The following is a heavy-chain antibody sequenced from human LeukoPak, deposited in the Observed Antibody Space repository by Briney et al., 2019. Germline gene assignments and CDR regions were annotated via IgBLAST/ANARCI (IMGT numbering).Heavy chain of an antibody. D-gene: IGHD6-13*01. J-gene: IGHJ3*02. Sequence: GGSLRLSCAASGFTFSSYGMHWVRQAPGKGLEWVAFIRYDGSNKYYADSVKGRFTISRDNSKNTLYLQMNSLRAEDTAVYYCARDARYSSSWPDAFDIWGQGTMVTVSS. CDR1: GFTFSSYG. CDR3: ARDARYSSSWPDAFDI. CDR2: IRYDGSNK. V-gene: IGHV3-30*02.